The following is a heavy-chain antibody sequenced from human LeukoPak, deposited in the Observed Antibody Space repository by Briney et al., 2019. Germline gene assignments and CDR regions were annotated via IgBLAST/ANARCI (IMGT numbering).Heavy chain of an antibody. J-gene: IGHJ4*02. CDR1: GFTFSSYG. CDR2: IRYDGSNK. Sequence: QTGGSLRLSCAASGFTFSSYGMHWVRQAPGKGLEWVAFIRYDGSNKYYADSVKGRFTISRDNAKNSLYLQMNSLRAEDTAVYYCASSSTPDSGYSYYWGQGTLVTVSS. CDR3: ASSSTPDSGYSYY. V-gene: IGHV3-30*02. D-gene: IGHD3-22*01.